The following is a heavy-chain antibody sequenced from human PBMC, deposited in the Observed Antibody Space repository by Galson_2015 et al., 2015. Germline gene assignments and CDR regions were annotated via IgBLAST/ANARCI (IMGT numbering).Heavy chain of an antibody. J-gene: IGHJ5*02. CDR3: ARDATLVRGLILTADWFDP. CDR2: INPSNGDT. V-gene: IGHV1-46*01. D-gene: IGHD3-10*01. Sequence: VKVSCKAFGYTFTNYYIHWVRQAPGQGLEWMGVINPSNGDTTYAQRFQGRVTMTGDKSTSTVYLSLTSLSPADTAIYYCARDATLVRGLILTADWFDPWGQGTLVTVSS. CDR1: GYTFTNYY.